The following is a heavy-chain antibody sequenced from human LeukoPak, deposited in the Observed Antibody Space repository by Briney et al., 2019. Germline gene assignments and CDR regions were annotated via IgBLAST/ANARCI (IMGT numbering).Heavy chain of an antibody. J-gene: IGHJ6*02. Sequence: PSETLSLTCTVSGGSISSSSYYWGCIRQPPGKGLEWIGSIYYSGSTYYNPSLKSRVTISVDTSKNQFSLKLSSVTAADTALYYCAKDMRNYYYGMDVWGQGTTVTVSS. V-gene: IGHV4-39*02. CDR1: GGSISSSSYY. CDR3: AKDMRNYYYGMDV. D-gene: IGHD2-2*01. CDR2: IYYSGST.